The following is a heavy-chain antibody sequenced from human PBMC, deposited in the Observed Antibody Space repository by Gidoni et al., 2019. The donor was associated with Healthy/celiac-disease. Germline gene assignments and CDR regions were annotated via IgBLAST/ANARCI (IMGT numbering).Heavy chain of an antibody. Sequence: QLELQESGPGLVKPSETLSLTCTVSGGSISSSSYYWGWIRPPPGKGLEWIGSIYYSGSTYYNPSLKSRVTISVDTSKNQFSLKLSSVTAADTAVYDCATTNGNSGLGDFDYWGQGTLVTVSS. CDR1: GGSISSSSYY. J-gene: IGHJ4*02. D-gene: IGHD1-7*01. V-gene: IGHV4-39*01. CDR3: ATTNGNSGLGDFDY. CDR2: IYYSGST.